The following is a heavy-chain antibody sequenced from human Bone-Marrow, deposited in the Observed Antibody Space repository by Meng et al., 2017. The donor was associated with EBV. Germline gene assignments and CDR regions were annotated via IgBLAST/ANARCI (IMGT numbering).Heavy chain of an antibody. CDR3: AISRIVGATGSWFDP. CDR2: INPSGGST. V-gene: IGHV1-46*01. CDR1: GYTFTSYY. J-gene: IGHJ5*02. Sequence: QLELVQSGDEVKKPGASVKVSCKASGYTFTSYYMHWVRQAPGQGLEWMGIINPSGGSTSYAQKFQGRVTMTRDTSTSTVYMELSSLRSEDTAVYYCAISRIVGATGSWFDPWGQGTLVTVSS. D-gene: IGHD1-26*01.